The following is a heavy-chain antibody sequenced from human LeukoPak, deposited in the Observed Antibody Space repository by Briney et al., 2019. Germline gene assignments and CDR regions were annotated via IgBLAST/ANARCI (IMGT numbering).Heavy chain of an antibody. D-gene: IGHD1-26*01. J-gene: IGHJ4*02. CDR1: DGSVSRGGYY. V-gene: IGHV4-31*03. Sequence: PSETLSLTCTVSDGSVSRGGYYWNWIRQHPGKGLEWFGFTSYSEGTYYNPSLMSRITISVDISQHQFSLKMRDVTAADTAVYFCATADWESFCFDSWGQGALVAVSS. CDR3: ATADWESFCFDS. CDR2: TSYSEGT.